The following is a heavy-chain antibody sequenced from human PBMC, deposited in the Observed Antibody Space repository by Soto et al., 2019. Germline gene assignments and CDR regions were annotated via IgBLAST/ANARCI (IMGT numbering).Heavy chain of an antibody. CDR1: GGSISSSSYY. CDR2: IYYSGST. V-gene: IGHV4-39*01. Sequence: SETLSLTCTVSGGSISSSSYYWGWIRQPPGKGLEWIGSIYYSGSTYYNPSLKSRVTISVDTSKNQFSLKLSSVTAADTAVYYCARRITIFGVVIGHWFDPWGQGTLVTVSS. J-gene: IGHJ5*02. D-gene: IGHD3-3*01. CDR3: ARRITIFGVVIGHWFDP.